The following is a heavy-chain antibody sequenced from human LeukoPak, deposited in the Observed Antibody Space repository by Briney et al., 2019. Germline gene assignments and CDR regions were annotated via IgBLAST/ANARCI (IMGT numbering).Heavy chain of an antibody. Sequence: GASVKVSCKASGYTFTTYAMNWVRQAPGQGLEWMGWINTNTGNPTYAQGFTGRFVFSLDTSVSTAYLQISSLKAEDTAVYYCARDPDSSGYDWKFDYWGQGTLVTVSS. J-gene: IGHJ4*02. V-gene: IGHV7-4-1*02. D-gene: IGHD3-22*01. CDR1: GYTFTTYA. CDR3: ARDPDSSGYDWKFDY. CDR2: INTNTGNP.